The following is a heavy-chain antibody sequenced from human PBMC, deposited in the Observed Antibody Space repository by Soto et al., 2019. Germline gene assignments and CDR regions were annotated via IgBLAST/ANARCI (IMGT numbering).Heavy chain of an antibody. D-gene: IGHD6-13*01. CDR1: GFDFGDYY. J-gene: IGHJ4*02. CDR2: IDSGDGTT. Sequence: QVQLVESGGGLVKPGGSLRHSCTGSGFDFGDYYMSWIRQAPGKGLEWVSYIDSGDGTTYYTDSVKGRFTISRDNAKKTVYLQMSSLRVEDTALYYCVRPYYSSSWFPFDRWGQGTLVTVSS. V-gene: IGHV3-11*01. CDR3: VRPYYSSSWFPFDR.